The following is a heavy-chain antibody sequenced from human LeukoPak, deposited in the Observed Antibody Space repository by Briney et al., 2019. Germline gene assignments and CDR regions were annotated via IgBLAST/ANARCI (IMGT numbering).Heavy chain of an antibody. Sequence: KASETLSLTCAVYGGSFSGYYWSWIRQPPGKGLEWIGEINHSGSTNYNPSLKSRVTISVDTSKNQFSLKLSSVTAADTAVYYCSLGELGPFDYWGQGTLVTVSS. CDR1: GGSFSGYY. V-gene: IGHV4-34*01. D-gene: IGHD1-26*01. J-gene: IGHJ4*02. CDR3: SLGELGPFDY. CDR2: INHSGST.